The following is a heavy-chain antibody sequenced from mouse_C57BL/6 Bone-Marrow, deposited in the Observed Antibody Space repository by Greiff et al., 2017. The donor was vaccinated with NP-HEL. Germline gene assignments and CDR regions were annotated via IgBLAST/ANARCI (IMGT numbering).Heavy chain of an antibody. J-gene: IGHJ1*03. CDR1: GFTFSDYG. CDR3: AKIVATDFDV. Sequence: VQVVESGGGLVKPGGSLKLSCAASGFTFSDYGMHWVRQAPEKGLEWVAYISSGSSTIYYADTVKGRFTISRDNAKNTLFLQMTSLRSEDTAMYYCAKIVATDFDVWGTGTTVTVSS. V-gene: IGHV5-17*01. CDR2: ISSGSSTI. D-gene: IGHD1-1*01.